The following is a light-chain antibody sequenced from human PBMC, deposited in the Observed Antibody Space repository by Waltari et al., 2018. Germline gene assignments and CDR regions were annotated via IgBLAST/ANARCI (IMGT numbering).Light chain of an antibody. Sequence: ETVMTQSQATLSVSQGERVTFSCRASQSVGNKLAWYQQKPGQAPRLLIYGASTRATGIPARFSGSGSGTEFTLTISSLQSEDFAVYYCQQSDNWPPLFTFGPGTKVDIK. CDR1: QSVGNK. J-gene: IGKJ3*01. V-gene: IGKV3-15*01. CDR3: QQSDNWPPLFT. CDR2: GAS.